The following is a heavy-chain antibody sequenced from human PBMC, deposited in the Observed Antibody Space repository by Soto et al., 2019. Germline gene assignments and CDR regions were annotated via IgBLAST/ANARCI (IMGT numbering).Heavy chain of an antibody. CDR1: GYTFTTHA. V-gene: IGHV1-3*01. CDR2: INGGTGQT. CDR3: ASDQAAVDTGAFDI. D-gene: IGHD5-18*01. J-gene: IGHJ3*02. Sequence: ASVKVSCKASGYTFTTHAMHWVRQAPGQSLEWMGWINGGTGQTKHSQRFQGRVNITRDTSTSTAYMELSSLRSEDTAVYYCASDQAAVDTGAFDIWGQGTMVTVSS.